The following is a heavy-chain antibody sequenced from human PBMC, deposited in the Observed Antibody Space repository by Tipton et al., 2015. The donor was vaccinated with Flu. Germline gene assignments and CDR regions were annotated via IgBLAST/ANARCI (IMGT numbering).Heavy chain of an antibody. J-gene: IGHJ6*02. Sequence: QLVQSGAEVKKPGESLKISCKGSGYSFTSYWIGWVRQMPGKGLEWMGIIYPGNSDTRYSPSFQGQVTISADKSISTAYLQWSSLKASDTAMYYCAGAVGDNSGYHEHYYYYGMDVWGQGTTVIVSS. CDR2: IYPGNSDT. CDR1: GYSFTSYW. CDR3: AGAVGDNSGYHEHYYYYGMDV. V-gene: IGHV5-51*03. D-gene: IGHD3-22*01.